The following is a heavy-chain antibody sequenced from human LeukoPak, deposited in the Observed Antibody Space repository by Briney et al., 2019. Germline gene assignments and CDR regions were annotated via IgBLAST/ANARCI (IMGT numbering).Heavy chain of an antibody. D-gene: IGHD1-1*01. CDR2: ISASGGST. CDR3: AKHAGTTRQTKDY. J-gene: IGHJ4*02. Sequence: PGGSLRLSCAVSGVIFNNYAMSWVRQAPGRGLEWVSVISASGGSTYYADSVKGRFTISRDNSNNRPYLEMNSLRAEDTAVYYCAKHAGTTRQTKDYWGQGTLVTVSP. CDR1: GVIFNNYA. V-gene: IGHV3-23*01.